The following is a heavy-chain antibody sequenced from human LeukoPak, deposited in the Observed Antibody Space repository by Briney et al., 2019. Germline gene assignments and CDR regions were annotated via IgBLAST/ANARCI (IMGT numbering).Heavy chain of an antibody. CDR2: IYYSGST. D-gene: IGHD3-10*01. CDR1: GGSISSSSYY. CDR3: ARAGGSGSLSLDY. Sequence: SETLSLTCTVSGGSISSSSYYWGWIRQPPGKGLEWIGSIYYSGSTYYNPSLKSRVTISVDTSKNQFSLKLSSVTAADTAVYYCARAGGSGSLSLDYWGQGTLVTVSS. V-gene: IGHV4-39*07. J-gene: IGHJ4*02.